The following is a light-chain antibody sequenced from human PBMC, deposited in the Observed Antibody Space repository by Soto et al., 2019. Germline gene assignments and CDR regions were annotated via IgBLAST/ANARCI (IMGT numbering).Light chain of an antibody. CDR2: GAS. Sequence: DIVLTQSPGTLSLSPGEGATLSCRASQSLSNVFLAWYQQKPGQAPRLLIYGASRRATGIPDRFSGSGSGTDFTLPISRLEPEDFAVYFCHQYATSPYTFGQGTKLEIK. J-gene: IGKJ2*01. V-gene: IGKV3-20*01. CDR3: HQYATSPYT. CDR1: QSLSNVF.